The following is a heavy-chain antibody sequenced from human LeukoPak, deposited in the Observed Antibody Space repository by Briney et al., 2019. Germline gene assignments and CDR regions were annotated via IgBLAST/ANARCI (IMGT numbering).Heavy chain of an antibody. D-gene: IGHD5-12*01. CDR2: ISYDGSNK. V-gene: IGHV3-30*01. CDR3: ARDNNRGYSGYDRSLNWYFDL. CDR1: GFTFSSYA. J-gene: IGHJ2*01. Sequence: GGSLRLSCAASGFTFSSYAMHWVRQAPGKGLEWVAVISYDGSNKYYADSVKARFTISRDNSKNTLYLQMNSLRAEDTAVYYCARDNNRGYSGYDRSLNWYFDLWGRGTLVTVSS.